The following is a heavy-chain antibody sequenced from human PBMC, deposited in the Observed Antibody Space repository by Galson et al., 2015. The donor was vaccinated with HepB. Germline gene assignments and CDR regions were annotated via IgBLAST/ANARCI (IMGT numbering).Heavy chain of an antibody. CDR2: ISSSSSYI. J-gene: IGHJ4*02. Sequence: SLRLSCAASGFTFSTYWMSWVRQAPGKGLEWVSSISSSSSYIYYADSVKGRFTISRDNAKNSLYLQMNSLRAEDTAVYYCATQLYPGRCYWGQGTLVTVSS. D-gene: IGHD6-6*01. V-gene: IGHV3-21*01. CDR3: ATQLYPGRCY. CDR1: GFTFSTYW.